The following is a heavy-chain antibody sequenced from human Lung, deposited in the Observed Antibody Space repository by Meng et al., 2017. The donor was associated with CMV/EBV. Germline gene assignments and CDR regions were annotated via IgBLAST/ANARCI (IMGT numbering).Heavy chain of an antibody. CDR3: AREEGIGGFDP. V-gene: IGHV4-59*01. J-gene: IGHJ5*02. Sequence: HLQESGPGLVKPSETLSLTCTVSGGSISIYYWSWIRQPPGKGLEWIGYIYYSGSTNYNPSLKSRVTISVDTSKNQFSLKLSSVTAADTAVYYCAREEGIGGFDPWGQGTLVTVSS. CDR1: GGSISIYY. CDR2: IYYSGST. D-gene: IGHD3-10*01.